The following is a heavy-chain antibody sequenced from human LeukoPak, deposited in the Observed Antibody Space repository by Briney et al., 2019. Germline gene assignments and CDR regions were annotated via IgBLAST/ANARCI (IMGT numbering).Heavy chain of an antibody. CDR3: ARVSDGTVDY. J-gene: IGHJ4*02. CDR2: LYTSGST. Sequence: GGSLRLSCAASGFTVSSTYMGWVRQAPGKGLEWVSLLYTSGSTYYADSVQGRFTICRDNSKNTLYLQMNSLRAEDTALYYCARVSDGTVDYWGQGTLVTVSS. D-gene: IGHD3-10*01. CDR1: GFTVSSTY. V-gene: IGHV3-66*01.